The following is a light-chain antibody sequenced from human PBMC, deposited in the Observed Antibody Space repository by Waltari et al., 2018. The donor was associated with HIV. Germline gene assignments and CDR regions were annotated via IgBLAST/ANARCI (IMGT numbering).Light chain of an antibody. CDR1: SSNIGAGYY. Sequence: QSVLTQPPSVSGAPGQRVTISCTGSSSNIGAGYYVHWYQQLPGTAPKLLSYGNINRPSGVPDRFSGVKSGTSASLAITGLQTEDEADYYCQSYDSSLSGSVFGGGTKLTVL. CDR3: QSYDSSLSGSV. V-gene: IGLV1-40*01. CDR2: GNI. J-gene: IGLJ3*02.